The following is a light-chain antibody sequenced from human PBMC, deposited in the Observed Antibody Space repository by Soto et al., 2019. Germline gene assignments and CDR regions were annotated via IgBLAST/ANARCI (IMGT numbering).Light chain of an antibody. CDR1: QSVSTN. CDR2: GAS. CDR3: QQYTNRPPWT. J-gene: IGKJ1*01. V-gene: IGKV3-15*01. Sequence: EIVMTQSPATLSGSPGERATLSCRASQSVSTNLAWYQQKPGQAPRLLIYGASTRATGIPARFSGSGSGTEFPLTIISLQSDDFAVCYCQQYTNRPPWTFGRGTKV.